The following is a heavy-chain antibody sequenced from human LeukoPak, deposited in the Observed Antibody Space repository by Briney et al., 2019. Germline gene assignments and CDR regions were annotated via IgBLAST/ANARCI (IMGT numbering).Heavy chain of an antibody. CDR3: ASEIAALAFDY. J-gene: IGHJ4*02. D-gene: IGHD6-6*01. V-gene: IGHV3-21*01. Sequence: GGSLRLSCAASGFTFSSYSMNWVRQVPGKGLEWVSSISSSSSYIYYADSVKGRFTISRDNAKNSLYLQMNSLRAEDTAVYYCASEIAALAFDYWGQGTLVTVSS. CDR1: GFTFSSYS. CDR2: ISSSSSYI.